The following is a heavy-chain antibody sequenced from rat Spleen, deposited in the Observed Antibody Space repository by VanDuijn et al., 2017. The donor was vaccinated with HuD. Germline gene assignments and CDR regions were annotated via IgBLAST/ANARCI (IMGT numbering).Heavy chain of an antibody. Sequence: EVRLVESGGGLVRPGRSLKLSCAASGFTFSDYNMAWVRQAPKKGLEWVATISYDGSSTYYRDSVKGRFTISRDKAKSTLYLQMDSLRSEDTATYYCARAPPYYGFDYWGQGVMVTVSS. CDR1: GFTFSDYN. J-gene: IGHJ2*01. CDR3: ARAPPYYGFDY. V-gene: IGHV5-7*01. CDR2: ISYDGSST. D-gene: IGHD1-1*01.